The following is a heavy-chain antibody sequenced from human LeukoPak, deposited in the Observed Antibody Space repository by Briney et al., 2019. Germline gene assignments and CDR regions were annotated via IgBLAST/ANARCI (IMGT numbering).Heavy chain of an antibody. CDR2: MWYDGSNK. CDR1: GFTFSSYG. V-gene: IGHV3-33*01. D-gene: IGHD6-13*01. Sequence: GGSLRLSCAASGFTFSSYGMHWVRQAPGKGLEWVAVMWYDGSNKYYADSVKGRFTISRDNSKNTLYLQMNSLRAEDTAVYYCARDRPEKAAACRWFDPWGQGTPVPVSS. CDR3: ARDRPEKAAACRWFDP. J-gene: IGHJ5*02.